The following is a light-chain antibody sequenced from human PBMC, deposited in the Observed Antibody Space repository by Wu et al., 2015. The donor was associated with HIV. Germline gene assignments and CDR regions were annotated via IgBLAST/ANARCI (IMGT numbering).Light chain of an antibody. Sequence: DIQMTQSPSYVSASVGDRVTITCRASQGIDNWLAWYQQTPGKAPRLLIYTASRLQSGVPSRFSGSGSGTDFALTISSLQPEDFATYYCQQSYSTPGTFGQGTKLEIK. CDR1: QGIDNW. V-gene: IGKV1-12*01. CDR2: TAS. J-gene: IGKJ2*02. CDR3: QQSYSTPGT.